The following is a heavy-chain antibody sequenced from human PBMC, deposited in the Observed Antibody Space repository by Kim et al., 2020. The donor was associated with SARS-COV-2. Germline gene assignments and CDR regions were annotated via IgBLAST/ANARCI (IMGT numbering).Heavy chain of an antibody. Sequence: LKGRVTISGDPSKNQFSLELSSVTAADTAVYYCARYHVLRYFDNTAWFDPWGQGTLVTVSS. D-gene: IGHD3-9*01. V-gene: IGHV4-31*02. CDR3: ARYHVLRYFDNTAWFDP. J-gene: IGHJ5*02.